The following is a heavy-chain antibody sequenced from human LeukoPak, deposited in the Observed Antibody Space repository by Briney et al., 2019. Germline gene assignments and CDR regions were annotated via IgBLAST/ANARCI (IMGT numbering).Heavy chain of an antibody. J-gene: IGHJ4*02. D-gene: IGHD4-17*01. CDR2: IYYSGST. CDR1: GGSISSYC. Sequence: SESLSLTCTVSGGSISSYCLGWVRQPPVKGLEWIGYIYYSGSTNYNPSLKSRVTISVDTSKDQFSLKLSSVTAADTAVYYCARGGDYGEIDYGGQGTLVTVSS. V-gene: IGHV4-59*01. CDR3: ARGGDYGEIDY.